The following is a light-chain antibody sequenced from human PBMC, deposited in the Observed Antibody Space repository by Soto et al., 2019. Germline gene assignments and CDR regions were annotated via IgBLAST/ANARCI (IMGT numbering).Light chain of an antibody. Sequence: DIVMTQSPDSLAVSLGERAPINCKSSQSVLYDSNNKNYLAWYQQTPGQPPKLLISWASTRQSGVPDRFSGSGSGTDFTLTISSLQAEDVAVYYCQQYLSSPLSFGGGTKVEIK. CDR2: WAS. V-gene: IGKV4-1*01. CDR1: QSVLYDSNNKNY. CDR3: QQYLSSPLS. J-gene: IGKJ4*01.